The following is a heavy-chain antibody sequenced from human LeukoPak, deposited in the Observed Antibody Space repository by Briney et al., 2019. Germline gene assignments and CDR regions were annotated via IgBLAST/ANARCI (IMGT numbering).Heavy chain of an antibody. V-gene: IGHV4-39*02. CDR2: VDYSGST. CDR3: ARYSRSFGWFDP. J-gene: IGHJ5*02. Sequence: SETLSLTCTVSGDSVSSRNYLWGWIRQPPGKGLEWIGNVDYSGSTYYDPSLRGRVTISLDTSKNHFSLNLNSVSDADTAIYYCARYSRSFGWFDPWGRGTLVTVSS. CDR1: GDSVSSRNYL. D-gene: IGHD6-6*01.